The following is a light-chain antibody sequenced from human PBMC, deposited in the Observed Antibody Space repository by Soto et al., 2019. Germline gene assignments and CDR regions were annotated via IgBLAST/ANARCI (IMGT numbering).Light chain of an antibody. CDR2: DAS. J-gene: IGKJ4*01. CDR3: QQHSNWPLT. Sequence: EIVMTQSPATLSVSPGERATLSCRASQSVSSSLAWYQQNPGQAPRLLIFDASNRATGIPVRFSGSGSGTDFTLTISSLEPEDFTVYYCQQHSNWPLTFGGGTKVDI. CDR1: QSVSSS. V-gene: IGKV3-11*01.